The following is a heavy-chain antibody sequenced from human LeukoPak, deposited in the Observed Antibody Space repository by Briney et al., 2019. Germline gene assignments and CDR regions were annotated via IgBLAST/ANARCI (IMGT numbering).Heavy chain of an antibody. Sequence: GGSLRLSFAASGFTVTSNFMTWVRQAPGKGLEWVSIIYSDGTTYYVHSVKGRFTISRDSSKNTLYLQMSSLRAEDTAVYYCARNSFLLRSISYYYYMDVWGKGTTVTVS. CDR2: IYSDGTT. CDR1: GFTVTSNF. CDR3: ARNSFLLRSISYYYYMDV. J-gene: IGHJ6*03. V-gene: IGHV3-66*02. D-gene: IGHD2-2*01.